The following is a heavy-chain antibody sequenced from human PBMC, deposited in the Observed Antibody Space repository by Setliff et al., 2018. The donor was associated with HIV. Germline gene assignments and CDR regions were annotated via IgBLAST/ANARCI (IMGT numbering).Heavy chain of an antibody. Sequence: ASVKVSCKASGFTFTTYYMHWVRQAPGQGLEWMGIINPSGGSTTYAQKFQGRVTMTRDTSTSTVYMELSSLRSEDTAVYYCARDGPLEGSYRYYYYYMDVWGKGTTVTVS. V-gene: IGHV1-46*01. D-gene: IGHD3-10*01. CDR2: INPSGGST. CDR1: GFTFTTYY. CDR3: ARDGPLEGSYRYYYYYMDV. J-gene: IGHJ6*03.